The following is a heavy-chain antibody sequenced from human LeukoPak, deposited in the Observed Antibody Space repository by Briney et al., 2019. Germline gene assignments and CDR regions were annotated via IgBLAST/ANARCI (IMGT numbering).Heavy chain of an antibody. D-gene: IGHD6-19*01. V-gene: IGHV3-30*18. Sequence: GGSLRLSCAASGFTFSSHGIHWVRQAPGKGLEWVAVISYAGSDKYYADSVRGRFTISRDNSKNTLYLQMNRLRAEGPAVYYCAKSSSGGWYLLGDAFDIWGQGTLVTVSS. J-gene: IGHJ3*02. CDR3: AKSSSGGWYLLGDAFDI. CDR1: GFTFSSHG. CDR2: ISYAGSDK.